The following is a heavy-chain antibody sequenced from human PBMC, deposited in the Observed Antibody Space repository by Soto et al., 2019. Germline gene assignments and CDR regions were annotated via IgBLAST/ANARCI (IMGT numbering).Heavy chain of an antibody. Sequence: QVQLQQWSAGLLKPSETLSLTCAVYGGSFSGYYWSWIRQPPGKGLEWIGEINHSGSTNYNPSLKSRVTISVDTSKNQFSLKLSSVTAADTAVYYCARGSSGNYRFRLYLRRWFDPLGQGTLVTVSS. D-gene: IGHD4-4*01. V-gene: IGHV4-34*01. CDR1: GGSFSGYY. CDR3: ARGSSGNYRFRLYLRRWFDP. J-gene: IGHJ5*02. CDR2: INHSGST.